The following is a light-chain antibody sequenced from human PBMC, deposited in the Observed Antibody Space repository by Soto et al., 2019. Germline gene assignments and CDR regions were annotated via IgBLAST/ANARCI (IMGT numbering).Light chain of an antibody. CDR3: QYYVDSLGGHVI. CDR2: ANT. J-gene: IGLJ2*01. V-gene: IGLV1-40*01. CDR1: SSYIGAGYD. Sequence: QTVVTQPPSVSGAPGQRVTISCTGSSSYIGAGYDVHWYQQLPGTAPKLLIYANTNRPSGVPDRFSGSKSGTSASLAITGLQTEDEADYYRQYYVDSLGGHVIFGGGTKRTV.